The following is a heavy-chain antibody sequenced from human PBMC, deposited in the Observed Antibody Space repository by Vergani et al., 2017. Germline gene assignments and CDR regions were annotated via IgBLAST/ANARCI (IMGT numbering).Heavy chain of an antibody. CDR1: GGSISSSNW. CDR3: ATTSTYCSSTSCPFRAFDI. Sequence: QVQLQESGPGLVKPPGTLSLTCAVSGGSISSSNWWSWVRQPPGKGLEWIGEIYHSGSTNYNPSLKSRVTISVDTSKNLFSLKLSSVTAADTAVYYCATTSTYCSSTSCPFRAFDIWGQGTMVTVSS. D-gene: IGHD2-2*01. J-gene: IGHJ3*02. V-gene: IGHV4-4*03. CDR2: IYHSGST.